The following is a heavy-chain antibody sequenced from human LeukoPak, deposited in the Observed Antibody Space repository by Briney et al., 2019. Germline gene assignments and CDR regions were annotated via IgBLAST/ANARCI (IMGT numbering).Heavy chain of an antibody. J-gene: IGHJ4*02. CDR3: AKEYSGNYWSFDF. CDR1: GFSFSTTG. Sequence: GGSLRLSCAASGFSFSTTGMHWVRQAPGKGLEWVAFIRYAGNNAYYADSVKGRFTISRDNSKDKLFLQMDILRPEDTSVYYCAKEYSGNYWSFDFWGQEALVTVSS. D-gene: IGHD5-12*01. V-gene: IGHV3-30*02. CDR2: IRYAGNNA.